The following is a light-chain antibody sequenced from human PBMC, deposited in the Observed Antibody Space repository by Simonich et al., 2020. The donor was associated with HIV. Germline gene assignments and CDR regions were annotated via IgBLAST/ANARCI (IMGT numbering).Light chain of an antibody. CDR1: KLGDKY. Sequence: SYELTQPPSVSVSPGQPASITCSGAKLGDKYACWYQQKPGQSPVVVIYQDSKRPSGIPERFSGSNSGNTATMTISGTQAMDEADYYCQAWDSSTVVFGGGTKLTVL. CDR2: QDS. V-gene: IGLV3-1*01. J-gene: IGLJ2*01. CDR3: QAWDSSTVV.